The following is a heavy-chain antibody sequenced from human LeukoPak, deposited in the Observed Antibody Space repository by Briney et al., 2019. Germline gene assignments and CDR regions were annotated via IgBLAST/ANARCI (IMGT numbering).Heavy chain of an antibody. CDR2: ISPYNGNT. V-gene: IGHV1-18*01. Sequence: GASVKVSCKASGYDFTSVGITWVRRAPGQRLEWMGWISPYNGNTRYAQKFQGRVAMTTDTSTTTAYMELRGLRVNDTAVYYCARAGPGSGWYFDYWGQGTLVTVSS. CDR1: GYDFTSVG. CDR3: ARAGPGSGWYFDY. J-gene: IGHJ4*02. D-gene: IGHD6-19*01.